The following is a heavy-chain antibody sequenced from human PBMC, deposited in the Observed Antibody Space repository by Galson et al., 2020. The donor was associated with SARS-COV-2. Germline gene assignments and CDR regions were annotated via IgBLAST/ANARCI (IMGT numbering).Heavy chain of an antibody. J-gene: IGHJ5*02. D-gene: IGHD6-13*01. Sequence: TGGSLRLSCAASGFTFSSYWMSWVRQAPGKGLEWVANIKQDGSEKYYVDSVKGRLTISRDNAKNSLYLQMNSLRAEDTAMYYCARPFGYSSSWEFDPWGQGTLVTVSS. V-gene: IGHV3-7*01. CDR1: GFTFSSYW. CDR3: ARPFGYSSSWEFDP. CDR2: IKQDGSEK.